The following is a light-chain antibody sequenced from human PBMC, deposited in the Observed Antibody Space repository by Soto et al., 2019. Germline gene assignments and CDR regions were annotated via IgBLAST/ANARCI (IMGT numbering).Light chain of an antibody. CDR1: QTIGRN. J-gene: IGKJ5*01. CDR3: QLHSQWPIT. Sequence: EVVITQAPSTLTLSPGETATLSCRASQTIGRNYLAWYQQKPGQAPRLLIYYISTRAADIPARFSGSGSGTDFTLTISSLQSEDSGVYYCQLHSQWPITFGQGTRLEIK. CDR2: YIS. V-gene: IGKV3-15*01.